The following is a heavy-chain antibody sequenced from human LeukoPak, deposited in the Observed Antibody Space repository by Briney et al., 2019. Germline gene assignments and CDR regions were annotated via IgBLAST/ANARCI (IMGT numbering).Heavy chain of an antibody. V-gene: IGHV3-48*01. CDR2: ISSGTNTI. CDR1: GFTLSNYY. J-gene: IGHJ6*03. CDR3: ARVNAGAYTDV. Sequence: QTGGSLRLSCAASGFTLSNYYINWVRQAPGKGLEWVSYISSGTNTIYDADSVKGRFTISRDNAKNSLYLQMNSLRAEDTAVYYCARVNAGAYTDVWGKGTTVTVSS.